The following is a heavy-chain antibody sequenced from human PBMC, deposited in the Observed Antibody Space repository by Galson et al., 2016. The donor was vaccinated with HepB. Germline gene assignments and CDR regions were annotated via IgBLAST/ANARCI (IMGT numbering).Heavy chain of an antibody. Sequence: SLRLSCAASGFVFSSYAMSWVRQAPGKGLEWVSTISDHGGTTHYADSVKGRFTISRDNSKNTLFLQMNSLRVEDTAVYFCARDIGPVGQGTLVTVSS. CDR1: GFVFSSYA. CDR2: ISDHGGTT. V-gene: IGHV3-23*01. CDR3: ARDIGP. J-gene: IGHJ5*02.